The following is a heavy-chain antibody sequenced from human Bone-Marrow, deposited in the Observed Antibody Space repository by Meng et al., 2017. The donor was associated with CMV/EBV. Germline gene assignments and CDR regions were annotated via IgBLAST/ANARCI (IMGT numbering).Heavy chain of an antibody. D-gene: IGHD3-3*01. CDR2: IWFDGSNK. J-gene: IGHJ4*02. CDR3: AKNYDFSSAMGY. Sequence: SCAESGFTFSDYGVHWVRLAPGKGLEWVALIWFDGSNKYYTDSVKGRFTISRDNSKNTLYLQMNSLRAEDTAVYYCAKNYDFSSAMGYWGQGTLVTVSS. V-gene: IGHV3-33*06. CDR1: GFTFSDYG.